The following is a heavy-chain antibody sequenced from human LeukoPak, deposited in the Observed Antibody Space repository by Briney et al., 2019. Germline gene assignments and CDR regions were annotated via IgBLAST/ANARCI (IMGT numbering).Heavy chain of an antibody. CDR2: IYHSGST. CDR1: GYSISSGYY. CDR3: ARGSSGWSLTSNYFDY. D-gene: IGHD6-19*01. V-gene: IGHV4-38-2*02. Sequence: SETLSLTCTVSGYSISSGYYWGWIRQPPGKGLEWIGSIYHSGSTYYNPSLKSRVTISVDTSKNQFSLKLSSVTAADTAVYYCARGSSGWSLTSNYFDYWGQGTLVTVSS. J-gene: IGHJ4*02.